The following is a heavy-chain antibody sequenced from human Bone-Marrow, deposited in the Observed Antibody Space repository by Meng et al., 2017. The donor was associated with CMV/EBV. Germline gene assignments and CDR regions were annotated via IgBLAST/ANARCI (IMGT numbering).Heavy chain of an antibody. D-gene: IGHD3-22*01. V-gene: IGHV4-34*01. J-gene: IGHJ5*02. CDR1: GGSFSGYY. CDR2: INHSGST. CDR3: ARDYYDSTPYRWFDP. Sequence: GSLRFSCAVYGGSFSGYYWSWIRQPPGKGLEWIGEINHSGSTNYNPSLKSRVTISVDTSKNQFSLKLSSVTAADTAVYYCARDYYDSTPYRWFDPWGQGTLVTVSS.